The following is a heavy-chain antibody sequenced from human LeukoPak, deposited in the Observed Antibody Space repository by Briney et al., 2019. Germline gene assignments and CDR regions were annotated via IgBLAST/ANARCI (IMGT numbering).Heavy chain of an antibody. D-gene: IGHD3-10*02. CDR2: ISSSGSTI. Sequence: PGGSLRLSCAASGVTFSNYAMSWVRQAPGKGLEGVSYISSSGSTIYYADSVKGRFTISRDNAKNSLYLQMNSLRAEDTAVYYCAELGITMIGGVWGKGTTVTISS. J-gene: IGHJ6*04. CDR3: AELGITMIGGV. V-gene: IGHV3-48*03. CDR1: GVTFSNYA.